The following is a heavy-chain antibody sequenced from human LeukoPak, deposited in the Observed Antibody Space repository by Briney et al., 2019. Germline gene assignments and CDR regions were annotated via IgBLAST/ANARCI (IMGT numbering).Heavy chain of an antibody. CDR3: ARLYCSSTSCPRSMDV. D-gene: IGHD2-2*01. J-gene: IGHJ6*02. Sequence: GGSLRLSCAASGFTFSSYSMNWVRQAPGKGLEWVSSISSSSSYIYYADSVKGRFTISRDNAKNSLYLQMNSRRAEDTAVYYCARLYCSSTSCPRSMDVWGQGTTVTVSS. CDR2: ISSSSSYI. CDR1: GFTFSSYS. V-gene: IGHV3-21*01.